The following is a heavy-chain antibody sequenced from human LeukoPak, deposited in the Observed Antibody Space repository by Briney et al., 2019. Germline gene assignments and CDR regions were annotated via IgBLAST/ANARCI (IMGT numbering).Heavy chain of an antibody. V-gene: IGHV3-30*19. CDR1: GFTFSSYG. Sequence: QPGRSLRLSCAASGFTFSSYGMHWVRQAPGKGLEWVAVIWYDGSNKYYADSVKGRFTISRDNSKNTLYLQMNSLRAEDTAVYYCARGGPRLHPPPDYWGQGTLVTVSS. D-gene: IGHD4-11*01. CDR3: ARGGPRLHPPPDY. CDR2: IWYDGSNK. J-gene: IGHJ4*02.